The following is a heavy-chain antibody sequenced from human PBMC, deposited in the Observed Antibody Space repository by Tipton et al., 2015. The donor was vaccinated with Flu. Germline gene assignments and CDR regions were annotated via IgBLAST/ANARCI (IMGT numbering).Heavy chain of an antibody. V-gene: IGHV3-53*01. D-gene: IGHD3-10*01. CDR3: ARGREARGGHYGMDV. Sequence: SLRLSCAPSGFTVSSSYMTWVRQAPGKGLEWVSVIYIGGSIYYADSVKGRFTISRDNSKNTVYLQMNSLRVEDTAVYYCARGREARGGHYGMDVWGQGTTVTVSS. CDR2: IYIGGSI. CDR1: GFTVSSSY. J-gene: IGHJ6*02.